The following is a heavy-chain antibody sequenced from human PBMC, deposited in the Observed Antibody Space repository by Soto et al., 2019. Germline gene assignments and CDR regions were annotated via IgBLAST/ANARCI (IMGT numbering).Heavy chain of an antibody. Sequence: APVKASCRASGYTFTGYYMHWVRQAPGQGLEWMGWINPNSGGTNYAQKFQGRVTMTRDTSISTAYMELSRLRSDDTVVYYCARGWGSSSSDYYYYGMDVWGQGTTVTVSS. V-gene: IGHV1-2*02. J-gene: IGHJ6*02. CDR1: GYTFTGYY. CDR2: INPNSGGT. D-gene: IGHD3-16*01. CDR3: ARGWGSSSSDYYYYGMDV.